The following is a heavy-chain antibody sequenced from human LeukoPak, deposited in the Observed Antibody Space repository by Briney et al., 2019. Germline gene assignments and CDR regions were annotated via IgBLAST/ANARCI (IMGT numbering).Heavy chain of an antibody. CDR2: INPNSGGT. Sequence: ASVKVSCKASGYTLTGYYMHWVRQAPGQGLEWRGWINPNSGGTNYAQKFQGRVTMTRDTSISTAYMELSRLRSDDTAVYYCARDKAPWIQLWSFDYWGQGTMVTVSS. CDR1: GYTLTGYY. CDR3: ARDKAPWIQLWSFDY. D-gene: IGHD5-18*01. J-gene: IGHJ3*01. V-gene: IGHV1-2*02.